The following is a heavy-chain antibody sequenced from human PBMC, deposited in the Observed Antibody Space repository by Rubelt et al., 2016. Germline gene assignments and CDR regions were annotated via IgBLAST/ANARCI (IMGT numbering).Heavy chain of an antibody. D-gene: IGHD3-10*01. J-gene: IGHJ4*02. Sequence: QVQLVQSGAEVKKSGASVKVSCKASGYTFANYFIHWVRQAPGQGLEWMGWIKGGNGNTQYSQKFQGRVTFTRDKSINTAYMGRSRLGSDDTAVYYCARGSYYTSGLDFWGQGTLVTVSS. CDR1: GYTFANYF. V-gene: IGHV1-3*01. CDR2: IKGGNGNT. CDR3: ARGSYYTSGLDF.